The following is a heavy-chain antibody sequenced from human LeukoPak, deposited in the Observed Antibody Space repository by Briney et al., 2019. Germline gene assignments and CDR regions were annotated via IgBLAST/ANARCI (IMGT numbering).Heavy chain of an antibody. CDR3: AKDPGGENY. Sequence: GGSLRLSCAASGFTFSSSAMNWVRLAPGKGLEWVSTISGTGGSTYYADSVRGRFTISRDNSKNTLYLQMNSLRAEDTAVYYCAKDPGGENYWGQGTLVTVSS. V-gene: IGHV3-23*01. CDR2: ISGTGGST. CDR1: GFTFSSSA. J-gene: IGHJ4*02. D-gene: IGHD2-8*02.